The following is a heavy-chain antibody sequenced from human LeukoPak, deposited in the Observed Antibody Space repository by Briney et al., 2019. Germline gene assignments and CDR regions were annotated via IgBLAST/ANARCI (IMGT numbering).Heavy chain of an antibody. D-gene: IGHD6-25*01. CDR3: ARGVYSSADFDY. CDR2: IRYDGSNK. J-gene: IGHJ4*02. Sequence: GGSLRLSCAASGFTFSSYGMHWVRQAPGKGLEWVAFIRYDGSNKYYADSVKGRFTISRDNSKNTLYLQMNSLRAEDTAVYYCARGVYSSADFDYWGQGTLVTVSS. CDR1: GFTFSSYG. V-gene: IGHV3-30*02.